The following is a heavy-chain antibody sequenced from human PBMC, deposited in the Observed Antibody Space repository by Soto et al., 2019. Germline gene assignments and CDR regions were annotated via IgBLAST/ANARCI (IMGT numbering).Heavy chain of an antibody. J-gene: IGHJ4*02. Sequence: ASVKVSCKASGGTFSSYAISWVRQAPGQGLEWMGGIIPIFGTANYAQKFQGRVTITADESTSTAYMELSSLRSEDTAVYYCAQAALSDHYFDYWGQGTLVTVSS. D-gene: IGHD2-15*01. CDR3: AQAALSDHYFDY. CDR1: GGTFSSYA. V-gene: IGHV1-69*13. CDR2: IIPIFGTA.